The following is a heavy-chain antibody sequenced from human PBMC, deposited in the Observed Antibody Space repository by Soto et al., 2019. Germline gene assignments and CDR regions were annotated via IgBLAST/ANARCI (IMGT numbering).Heavy chain of an antibody. CDR2: ISAYNGNT. D-gene: IGHD2-2*01. V-gene: IGHV1-18*01. J-gene: IGHJ6*02. CDR1: GYTFTSYG. CDR3: AREKVGYCSSTSCFYYYYYGMDV. Sequence: QVQLVQSGAEVKKPGASVKASCKASGYTFTSYGISWVRQAPGQGLEWMGWISAYNGNTNYAQKLQGRVTMTTDTSTSTAYMELRSLRSDDTAVYYCAREKVGYCSSTSCFYYYYYGMDVWGQGTTVTVSS.